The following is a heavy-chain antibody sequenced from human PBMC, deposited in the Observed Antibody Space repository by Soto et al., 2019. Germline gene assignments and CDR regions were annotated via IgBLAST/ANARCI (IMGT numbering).Heavy chain of an antibody. V-gene: IGHV3-23*01. D-gene: IGHD3-9*01. CDR1: GFTFNNYA. CDR2: ISVSGANT. CDR3: AKDLGLGVIAGYPHDC. Sequence: DVQLLDSGGGLVQPGGSLRLSCAASGFTFNNYAMSWVRQAPGKGLEWVSTISVSGANTYYADSVKGRFTLSRDDSKNTLYLQMNSLGAEDTAVYYCAKDLGLGVIAGYPHDCWGQGTLVTVSS. J-gene: IGHJ4*02.